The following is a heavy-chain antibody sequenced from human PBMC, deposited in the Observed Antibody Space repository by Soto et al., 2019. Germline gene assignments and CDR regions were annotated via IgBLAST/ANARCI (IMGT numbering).Heavy chain of an antibody. CDR3: ARLRAAFCFDY. D-gene: IGHD4-17*01. CDR1: GGSISSSSYY. J-gene: IGHJ4*02. V-gene: IGHV4-39*01. CDR2: IYYSGST. Sequence: SETLSLTCTVSGGSISSSSYYWGWIRQPPGKGLEWIGSIYYSGSTYYNPSLKSRVTISVDTSKNQFSLKLSSVTAADTAVYYCARLRAAFCFDYWGQGTLVTVSS.